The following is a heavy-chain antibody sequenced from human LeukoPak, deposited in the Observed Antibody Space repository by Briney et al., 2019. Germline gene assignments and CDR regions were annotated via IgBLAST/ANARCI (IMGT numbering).Heavy chain of an antibody. CDR3: AKGPAMVRGTFDP. J-gene: IGHJ5*02. D-gene: IGHD3-10*01. V-gene: IGHV3-23*01. Sequence: GGSLRLSCAASGFSLSSYEMNWVRQAPGKGLEWVSSISGSGGNTYYADSVKGRFTISRDYSKNTLYLQMNSLRTEETAVYYCAKGPAMVRGTFDPWGQGTLVTVSS. CDR2: ISGSGGNT. CDR1: GFSLSSYE.